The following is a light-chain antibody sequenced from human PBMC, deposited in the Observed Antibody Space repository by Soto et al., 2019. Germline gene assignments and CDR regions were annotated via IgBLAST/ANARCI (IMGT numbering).Light chain of an antibody. V-gene: IGKV1-8*01. J-gene: IGKJ2*01. CDR3: QQYYSYPQT. CDR1: QGISSY. CDR2: AAA. Sequence: AIRMTQSPSSFSASTGDRVTITCRASQGISSYLAWYQQKPGKAPKLPIYAAATLQSGVPSRFSGSGSGTDFPLTISCLQSEDFATYYCQQYYSYPQTFGQGTKLEIK.